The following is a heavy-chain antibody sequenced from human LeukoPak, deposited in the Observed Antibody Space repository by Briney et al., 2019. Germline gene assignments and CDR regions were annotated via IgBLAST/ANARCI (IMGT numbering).Heavy chain of an antibody. D-gene: IGHD3-22*01. V-gene: IGHV4-61*05. J-gene: IGHJ2*01. CDR1: GGSISSSSYY. CDR2: IYYSGST. Sequence: SETLSLTCTVSGGSISSSSYYWGWIRQPPGKGLEWIGYIYYSGSTNYNPSLKSRVTISVDTSKNQFSLKLSSVTAADTAVYYCARAGYYYDSSGYLSYWYFDLWGRGTLVTVSS. CDR3: ARAGYYYDSSGYLSYWYFDL.